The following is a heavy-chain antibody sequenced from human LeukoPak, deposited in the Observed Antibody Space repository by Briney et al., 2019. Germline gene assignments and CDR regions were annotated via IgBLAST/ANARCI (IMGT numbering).Heavy chain of an antibody. CDR1: GFTFSNYW. CDR2: IKQDGSEK. D-gene: IGHD2-2*01. J-gene: IGHJ3*01. Sequence: GGSLRLSCAASGFTFSNYWMTWVRQAPGKGLEWVANIKQDGSEKYYVDSVKGRFTISRDNAKNSLYLQMNSLRAEDTAVYYCAREGRVPPFWGQGTKVTVSS. V-gene: IGHV3-7*01. CDR3: AREGRVPPF.